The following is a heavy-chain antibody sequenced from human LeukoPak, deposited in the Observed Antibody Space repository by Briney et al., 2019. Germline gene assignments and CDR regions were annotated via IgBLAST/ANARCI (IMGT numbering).Heavy chain of an antibody. CDR1: GVTYSGYS. Sequence: VVPLRRSCSASGVTYSGYSRNCVRQAPGKGLEWVSSISSSSSYIYYADSVKGRFTISRDNAKNSLYLQMNSLRAEDTAVYYCARDLDAAAGTVDYWGQGTLVTVSS. CDR2: ISSSSSYI. D-gene: IGHD6-13*01. V-gene: IGHV3-21*01. CDR3: ARDLDAAAGTVDY. J-gene: IGHJ4*02.